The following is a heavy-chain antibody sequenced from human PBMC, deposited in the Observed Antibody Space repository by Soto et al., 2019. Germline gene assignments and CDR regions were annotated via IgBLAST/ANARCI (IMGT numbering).Heavy chain of an antibody. V-gene: IGHV3-23*01. J-gene: IGHJ5*02. Sequence: EVQLLESGGGLVQPGGSLRLSCAASGFTFSSYAMSWVRQAPGKGLEWVSAISGSGGSTYYADSVEGRFTISRDNSKNTRYLQMNSLRAEDTAVYYCASQGGSGWYYGWFDPWGQGTLVTVSS. CDR2: ISGSGGST. CDR3: ASQGGSGWYYGWFDP. D-gene: IGHD6-19*01. CDR1: GFTFSSYA.